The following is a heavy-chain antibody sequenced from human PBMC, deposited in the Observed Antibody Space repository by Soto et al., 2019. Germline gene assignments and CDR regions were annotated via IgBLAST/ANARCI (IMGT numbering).Heavy chain of an antibody. CDR1: GYNFISHS. Sequence: QIQLVQSGGEVKKPGASVKVSCKSSGYNFISHSITWVRQAPGQGLEWMGRISAYNGNTNHAQKFQGRLTMTTDTSTSTAYMELRSQRSDDTAVYYCARGAFCGGAPGCRDMDVWGQGTTVTVSS. CDR2: ISAYNGNT. V-gene: IGHV1-18*01. CDR3: ARGAFCGGAPGCRDMDV. D-gene: IGHD2-21*01. J-gene: IGHJ6*02.